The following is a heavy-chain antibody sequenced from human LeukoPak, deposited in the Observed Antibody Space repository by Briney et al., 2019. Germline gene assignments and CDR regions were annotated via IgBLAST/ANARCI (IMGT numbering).Heavy chain of an antibody. D-gene: IGHD2-15*01. V-gene: IGHV4-4*07. CDR3: ARLEYCSGGSCYGDY. Sequence: SETLSLTCTVSGGSISSYYWSWIRQPAGKGLEWIGRIHTTGSTNYSPSLRSRVTMSVDTSKNQFSLKLSSVTAADTAVYYCARLEYCSGGSCYGDYWGQGIVVTVSS. J-gene: IGHJ4*02. CDR2: IHTTGST. CDR1: GGSISSYY.